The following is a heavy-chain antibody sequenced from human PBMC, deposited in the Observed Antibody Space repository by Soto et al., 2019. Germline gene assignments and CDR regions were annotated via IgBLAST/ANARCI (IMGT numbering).Heavy chain of an antibody. CDR2: IWYDGTNK. CDR1: GFTFSDYG. V-gene: IGHV3-33*01. J-gene: IGHJ4*02. CDR3: VRGRGLTDY. Sequence: GGSLRLSCEASGFTFSDYGMHWVRQAPGKGLEWVAVIWYDGTNKDYPDSVKGRFTISRDNSKNTLYLQMNSLRAEDTAVYYCVRGRGLTDYWGQGTLVTVSS. D-gene: IGHD3-16*01.